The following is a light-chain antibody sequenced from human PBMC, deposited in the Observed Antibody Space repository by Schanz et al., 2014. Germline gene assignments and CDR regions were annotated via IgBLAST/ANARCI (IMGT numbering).Light chain of an antibody. V-gene: IGLV2-8*01. CDR3: SSFGGSNNPPWV. CDR2: EVR. Sequence: QSALTQPPSASGSPGQSVTISCTGTSSDVGGYNYVSWYQQHPGKAPKLMIYEVRERPSGVPDRFSGSKSGNTASLTVSGLQAEDEADYYCSSFGGSNNPPWVFGGGTKLTVL. CDR1: SSDVGGYNY. J-gene: IGLJ3*02.